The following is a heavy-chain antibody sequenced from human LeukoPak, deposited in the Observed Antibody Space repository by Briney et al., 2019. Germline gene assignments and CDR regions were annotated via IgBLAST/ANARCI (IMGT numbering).Heavy chain of an antibody. CDR1: GFTFSSYS. J-gene: IGHJ4*02. Sequence: GGSLRLSCAASGFTFSSYSMNWVRQAPGQGLEWVSSISSSSSYIYYEDSVKGRFTISRDNAKNSLYLQMNSLRAEDTAVYYCARELQSDYWGQGTLVTVSS. CDR2: ISSSSSYI. V-gene: IGHV3-21*01. D-gene: IGHD2-21*01. CDR3: ARELQSDY.